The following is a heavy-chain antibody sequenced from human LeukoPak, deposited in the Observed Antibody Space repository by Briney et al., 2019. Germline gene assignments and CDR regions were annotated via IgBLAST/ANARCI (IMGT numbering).Heavy chain of an antibody. D-gene: IGHD3-22*01. CDR2: INPNSGGT. Sequence: GASVKVSCKASGYTFTGYYMHWVRQAPGQGLEWMGWINPNSGGTNYAQKFQGRVTMTRDTSISTAYMELSRLRSDDTAVYYCAQAYYYDSSGCYTSRNAFDIWGQGTMVTVSS. CDR3: AQAYYYDSSGCYTSRNAFDI. CDR1: GYTFTGYY. J-gene: IGHJ3*02. V-gene: IGHV1-2*02.